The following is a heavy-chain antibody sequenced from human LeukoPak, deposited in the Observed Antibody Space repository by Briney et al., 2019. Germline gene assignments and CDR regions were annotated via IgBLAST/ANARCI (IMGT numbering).Heavy chain of an antibody. CDR2: IIPILGIA. D-gene: IGHD3-9*01. CDR1: GGTFSSYA. Sequence: ASVKVSCKASGGTFSSYAISWVRQAPGQGLEWMGRIIPILGIANYAQKFQGRVTITADESTSTAYMELSSLRSEDTAVYYCARVFRVLRYFDWLVDWGQGTLVTVSS. J-gene: IGHJ5*02. V-gene: IGHV1-69*04. CDR3: ARVFRVLRYFDWLVD.